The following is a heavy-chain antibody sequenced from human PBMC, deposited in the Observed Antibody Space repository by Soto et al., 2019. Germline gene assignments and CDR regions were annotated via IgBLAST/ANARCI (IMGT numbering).Heavy chain of an antibody. J-gene: IGHJ4*02. CDR1: GFSFSNDN. V-gene: IGHV3-21*01. CDR3: ARVADYYDSSGYLPVVD. CDR2: IISSGSFI. Sequence: EVQLVESGGGLVKPGGSLTLSCAASGFSFSNDNMNWIRQAPGKGLEWVSCIISSGSFIYYADSVKGRFTISRDNAKNSLYLQMNSVRAEDTALYYCARVADYYDSSGYLPVVDWGQGTLVTVSS. D-gene: IGHD3-22*01.